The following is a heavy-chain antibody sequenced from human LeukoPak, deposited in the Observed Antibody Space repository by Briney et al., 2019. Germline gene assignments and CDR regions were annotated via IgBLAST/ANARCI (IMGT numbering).Heavy chain of an antibody. V-gene: IGHV4-59*01. J-gene: IGHJ5*02. CDR3: AREDRNWFDP. CDR2: IYYSGST. Sequence: SESLSLTCTGSGSSISSYYWSWIRQPPGKGLEWIGYIYYSGSTNYNPSLKSRVTISVDTSKNQFSLKLSSVTAADTAVYYCAREDRNWFDPWGQGTLVTVSS. CDR1: GSSISSYY.